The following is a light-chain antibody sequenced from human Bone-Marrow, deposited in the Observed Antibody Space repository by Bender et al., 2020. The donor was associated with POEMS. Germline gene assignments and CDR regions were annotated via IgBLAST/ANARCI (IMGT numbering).Light chain of an antibody. CDR1: TGAVTTNHY. CDR3: LLSYTGAGV. J-gene: IGLJ1*01. V-gene: IGLV7-46*01. CDR2: DTS. Sequence: QAVVTQEPSLTVSPGGTVTLTCGSSTGAVTTNHYPYWFQQKPAQAPRTLIYDTSNKHSWTPARFSASLLGGKAALTLSGAQPEDEAVYYCLLSYTGAGVFGTGTKVTVL.